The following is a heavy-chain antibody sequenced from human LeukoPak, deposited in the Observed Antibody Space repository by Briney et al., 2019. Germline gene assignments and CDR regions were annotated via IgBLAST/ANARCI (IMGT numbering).Heavy chain of an antibody. CDR3: ARAGVLWFGESKFDY. Sequence: GGSLRLSCAASGFTFSSYWMSWVRQAPGKGLEWVANIKEDGSEKYYVDSVKGRFTISRDNAKNSLYLQMNSLRAEDTAVYYCARAGVLWFGESKFDYWGQGTQVTISS. J-gene: IGHJ4*02. CDR1: GFTFSSYW. V-gene: IGHV3-7*03. CDR2: IKEDGSEK. D-gene: IGHD3-10*01.